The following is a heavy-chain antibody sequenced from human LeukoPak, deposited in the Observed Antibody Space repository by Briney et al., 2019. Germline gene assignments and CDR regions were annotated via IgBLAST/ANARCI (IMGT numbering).Heavy chain of an antibody. CDR1: GYTFTSYG. J-gene: IGHJ6*02. CDR3: ARPTISHYYYGMDV. V-gene: IGHV1-18*01. D-gene: IGHD2-2*01. Sequence: ASVKVSCKASGYTFTSYGISWVRQAPGQGLEWMGWISAYNGNTNYAQKLQGRVTMTTDTSTSTAYMELRSLGSDDTAVYYCARPTISHYYYGMDVWGQGTTVTVSS. CDR2: ISAYNGNT.